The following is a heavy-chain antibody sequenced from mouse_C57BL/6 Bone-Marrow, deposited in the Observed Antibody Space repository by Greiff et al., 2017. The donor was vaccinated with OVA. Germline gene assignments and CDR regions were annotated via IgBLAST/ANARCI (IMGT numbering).Heavy chain of an antibody. V-gene: IGHV1-85*01. CDR3: SGEWYDYDGWFAY. CDR2: IYPRDGST. D-gene: IGHD2-4*01. J-gene: IGHJ3*01. Sequence: QVQLQQSGPELVKPGASVKLSCKASGYTFTSYEINWVKQRPGQGLEWIGWIYPRDGSTKYNEKFKGKATLTVDTSSSTAYMELHSLTSEDSAVDLCSGEWYDYDGWFAYWGQGTLVTVSA. CDR1: GYTFTSYE.